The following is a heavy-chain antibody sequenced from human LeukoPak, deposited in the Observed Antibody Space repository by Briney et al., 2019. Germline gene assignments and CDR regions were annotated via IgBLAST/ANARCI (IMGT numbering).Heavy chain of an antibody. V-gene: IGHV3-53*01. D-gene: IGHD6-13*01. CDR2: IYSSGST. CDR1: GFTVSSNY. CDR3: ASRIATAGSVDY. J-gene: IGHJ4*02. Sequence: GGSLRLSCAASGFTVSSNYMSWVRQAPGKGLEWVSVIYSSGSTYYADSVKGRFTISRDNSKNTLHLQMNTLRAEDTAVYYCASRIATAGSVDYWGQGTLVTVSS.